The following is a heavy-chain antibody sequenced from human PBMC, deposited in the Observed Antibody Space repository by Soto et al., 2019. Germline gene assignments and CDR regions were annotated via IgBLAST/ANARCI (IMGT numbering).Heavy chain of an antibody. V-gene: IGHV1-8*01. CDR1: GYTFTNFD. CDR3: ARALYYYDSSGQGPNWFDP. CDR2: MNPNSGST. J-gene: IGHJ5*02. Sequence: GASVKVSCKASGYTFTNFDINWVRQATGQGLEWMGWMNPNSGSTGYAPKFQGRVSMTRNTFISTAYMELSSLRSEDTAVYYCARALYYYDSSGQGPNWFDPWGQGTLVTVSS. D-gene: IGHD3-22*01.